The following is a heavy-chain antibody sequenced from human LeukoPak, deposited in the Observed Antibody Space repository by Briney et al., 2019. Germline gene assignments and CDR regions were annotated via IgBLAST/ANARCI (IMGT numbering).Heavy chain of an antibody. V-gene: IGHV3-48*03. D-gene: IGHD3-3*01. CDR3: ARRQVDLNAFDI. J-gene: IGHJ3*02. CDR1: GFTFSRYE. Sequence: GRSLRLSCAASGFTFSRYEMNWVRQAPGKGLEWVSYISSSGTTIYYADSVKGRFTMSRDNAKTSLYLQMNSLRAEDTAVYYCARRQVDLNAFDIWGQGTMVTLSS. CDR2: ISSSGTTI.